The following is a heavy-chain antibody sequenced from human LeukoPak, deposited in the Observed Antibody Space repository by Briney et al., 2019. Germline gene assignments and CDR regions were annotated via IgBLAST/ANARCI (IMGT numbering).Heavy chain of an antibody. CDR3: ASGSEKYYTYVIDS. D-gene: IGHD5-24*01. Sequence: GGSLRLSCAASGFSVSDSSMSWFRQAPGKKLVWVSLIYNVCSTSYADSVKGRFTVSRDNSKNMLYHQMDNLRAEDTAVYYCASGSEKYYTYVIDSWGQGTLVTVSS. J-gene: IGHJ5*01. CDR1: GFSVSDSS. V-gene: IGHV3-53*01. CDR2: IYNVCST.